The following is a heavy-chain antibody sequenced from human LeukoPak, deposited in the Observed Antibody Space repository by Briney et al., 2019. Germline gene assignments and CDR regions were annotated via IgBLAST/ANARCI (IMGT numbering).Heavy chain of an antibody. Sequence: SETLSLTCTVSGGSISSYYWSWLRQPPGKGLEWIGYIYYSGSTNYNPSLKSRVTISVDTSKNQFSLKLSSVTAADTAVYYCARDRLRGSGWYGRAFDIWGQGTMVTVSS. J-gene: IGHJ3*02. CDR2: IYYSGST. D-gene: IGHD6-19*01. V-gene: IGHV4-59*01. CDR1: GGSISSYY. CDR3: ARDRLRGSGWYGRAFDI.